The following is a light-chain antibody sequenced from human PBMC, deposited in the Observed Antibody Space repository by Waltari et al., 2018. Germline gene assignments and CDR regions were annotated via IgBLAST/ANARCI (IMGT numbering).Light chain of an antibody. V-gene: IGKV1-NL1*01. CDR1: QGIRNS. CDR3: QQFYSLPYT. CDR2: PAS. Sequence: DIQMTQSPSSLSASIGDRVTITCRASQGIRNSLVWYQLKPGTAPKLLLSPASTLDSGVPSRFSGSGSGTVYTLTISSLQPEDLATYSCQQFYSLPYTFGQGTRL. J-gene: IGKJ2*01.